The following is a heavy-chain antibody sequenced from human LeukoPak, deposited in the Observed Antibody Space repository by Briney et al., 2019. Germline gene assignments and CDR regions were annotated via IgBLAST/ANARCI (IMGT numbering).Heavy chain of an antibody. CDR2: ISAYNGNT. Sequence: ASVKVSCKASGYTFTSYGISWVRQAPGQGLEWMGWISAYNGNTNYAQKLQGRVTMTTDTSTSTAYMELRSLRSDDTAVYHCAREGQVGATLYYFDYWGQGTLVTVSS. V-gene: IGHV1-18*01. D-gene: IGHD1-26*01. J-gene: IGHJ4*02. CDR1: GYTFTSYG. CDR3: AREGQVGATLYYFDY.